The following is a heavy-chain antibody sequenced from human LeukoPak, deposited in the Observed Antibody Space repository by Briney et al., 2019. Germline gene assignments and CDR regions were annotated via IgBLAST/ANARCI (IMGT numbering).Heavy chain of an antibody. CDR2: IRYDGSNK. Sequence: GGSLRLSCAASGFTFSSYGMHWVRQAPGKGLEWVAFIRYDGSNKYYADSVKGRFTISRDNSKNTLYLQMNSLRAEDTAVYYCAKDREYQLLYYPPVNWFDPWGQGTLVTVSS. J-gene: IGHJ5*02. D-gene: IGHD2-2*02. CDR3: AKDREYQLLYYPPVNWFDP. V-gene: IGHV3-30*02. CDR1: GFTFSSYG.